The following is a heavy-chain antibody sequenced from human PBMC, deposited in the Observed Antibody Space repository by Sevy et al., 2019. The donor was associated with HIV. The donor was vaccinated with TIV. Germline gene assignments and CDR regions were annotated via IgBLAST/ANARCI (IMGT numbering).Heavy chain of an antibody. CDR1: GFTFSSYW. D-gene: IGHD6-6*01. Sequence: GGSLRLSCAASGFTFSSYWMSWVRQAPGKGLEWVTSILYDGSNKYYADSLKGRFTISRDNSKNMLYLQMNSLRVEDTAIYYCARGLAALPGYYYGLDVWGQGTTVTVSS. J-gene: IGHJ6*02. CDR2: ILYDGSNK. V-gene: IGHV3-30*03. CDR3: ARGLAALPGYYYGLDV.